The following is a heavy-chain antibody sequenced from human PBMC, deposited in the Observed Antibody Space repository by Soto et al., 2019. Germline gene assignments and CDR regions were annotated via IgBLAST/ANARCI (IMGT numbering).Heavy chain of an antibody. V-gene: IGHV3-23*01. D-gene: IGHD1-7*01. CDR1: GFTFSTYS. CDR2: ITASGGTT. J-gene: IGHJ3*02. Sequence: EVKLLESGGGLVQPGGSLRLSCAASGFTFSTYSMTWVRQAPGKGLGWVAHITASGGTTYYADSVRGRFTISRDTPRNTLYLQMNSLRAEDTALYYCAKCMQAYWNYDAHHIWGQGTVVTVSS. CDR3: AKCMQAYWNYDAHHI.